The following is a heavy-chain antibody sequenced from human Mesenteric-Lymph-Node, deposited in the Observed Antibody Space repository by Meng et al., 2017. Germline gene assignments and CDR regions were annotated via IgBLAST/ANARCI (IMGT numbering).Heavy chain of an antibody. Sequence: GESLKISCAASGFTFSSYEMNWVRQAPGKGLEWVSYISSSGSTIYYADSVKGRFTISRDNSKNTVYLQMDSLRAEDTAVYYCARDLYSRYFDYWGQGALVTVSS. D-gene: IGHD1-26*01. J-gene: IGHJ4*02. CDR3: ARDLYSRYFDY. CDR1: GFTFSSYE. CDR2: ISSSGSTI. V-gene: IGHV3-48*03.